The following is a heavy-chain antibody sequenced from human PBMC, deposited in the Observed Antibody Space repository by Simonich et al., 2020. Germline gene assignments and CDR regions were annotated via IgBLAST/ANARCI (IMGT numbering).Heavy chain of an antibody. CDR3: ARWAYSSSYFDY. V-gene: IGHV4-39*01. D-gene: IGHD6-6*01. CDR2: INLSGGT. J-gene: IGHJ4*02. CDR1: GGSISSSSYY. Sequence: QLQLQESGPGLVKPSETLSLTCTVSGGSISSSSYYWGWFRQPPGKGLEWIGSINLSGGTTYNPALKSRVTISVDTSKNQFSLKLSSVTAADTAVYYCARWAYSSSYFDYWGQGTLVTVSS.